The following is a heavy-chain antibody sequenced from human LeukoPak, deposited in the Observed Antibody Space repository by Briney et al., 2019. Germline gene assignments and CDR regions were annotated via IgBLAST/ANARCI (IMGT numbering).Heavy chain of an antibody. J-gene: IGHJ5*02. CDR3: AREIGYCSGGSCYVWFDP. CDR1: GGSISSYY. CDR2: IYYSGST. D-gene: IGHD2-15*01. V-gene: IGHV4-59*01. Sequence: SETLSLTCTVSGGSISSYYWSWIRQPPGKGLEWIGYIYYSGSTNYNPSLKRRVTISVDTSKNQFSLKLSSGTAADTAVYYCAREIGYCSGGSCYVWFDPWGQGTLVTVSS.